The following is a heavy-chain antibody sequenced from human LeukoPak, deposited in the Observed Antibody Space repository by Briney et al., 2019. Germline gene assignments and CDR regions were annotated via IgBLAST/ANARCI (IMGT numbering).Heavy chain of an antibody. Sequence: GASVKVSCKVGAACLERYYISWVGESSGKGLEWMGGIIPIFGTANYAQKFQGRVTITADESTSTAYMELSSLRSEDTAVYYCARAGGSGYAGAFDIWGQGTMVTVSS. CDR1: AACLERYY. D-gene: IGHD5-12*01. J-gene: IGHJ3*02. CDR2: IIPIFGTA. V-gene: IGHV1-69*13. CDR3: ARAGGSGYAGAFDI.